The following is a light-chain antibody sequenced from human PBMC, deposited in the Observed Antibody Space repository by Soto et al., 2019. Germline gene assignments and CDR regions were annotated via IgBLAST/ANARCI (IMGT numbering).Light chain of an antibody. V-gene: IGKV3-15*01. CDR2: GAS. CDR1: QSVSSN. CDR3: QQYNNWPPIT. J-gene: IGKJ5*01. Sequence: EIVMTQYPATLSVSPGERATLSCRASQSVSSNLAWYQQKPGQAPRLLIYGASTRATGIPDRFSASGTGTDFTLTISRLEPEDFAVYYCQQYNNWPPITFGQGTRLEIK.